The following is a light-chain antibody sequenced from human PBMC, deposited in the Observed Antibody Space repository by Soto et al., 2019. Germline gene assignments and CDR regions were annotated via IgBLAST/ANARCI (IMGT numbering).Light chain of an antibody. CDR3: CSYAGSNWGYV. J-gene: IGLJ1*01. CDR1: SSDVGGYNY. Sequence: QSALTQPASVSGSPGQSITISCTGTSSDVGGYNYVSWYQQHPGKAPKLMIYDVSNRPSGVSNRFSGSKSGNTASLTISGLQAEDEADYYCCSYAGSNWGYVFGTGTKVTVL. CDR2: DVS. V-gene: IGLV2-14*01.